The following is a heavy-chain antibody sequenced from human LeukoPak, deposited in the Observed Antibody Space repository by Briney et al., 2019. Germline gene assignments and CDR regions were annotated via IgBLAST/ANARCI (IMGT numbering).Heavy chain of an antibody. V-gene: IGHV3-7*03. CDR1: GLTFSSYW. D-gene: IGHD6-19*01. J-gene: IGHJ3*02. CDR3: ARDKKARIAVAGKGDAFDI. Sequence: GGPLSLSCAAPGLTFSSYWLTWFGKAPGKGLGWVPNIKQDGSEKYYVDSVKGRFTISRDNAKNSLYLQMNSLRAEDTVVYYCARDKKARIAVAGKGDAFDIWGQGTMVTVSS. CDR2: IKQDGSEK.